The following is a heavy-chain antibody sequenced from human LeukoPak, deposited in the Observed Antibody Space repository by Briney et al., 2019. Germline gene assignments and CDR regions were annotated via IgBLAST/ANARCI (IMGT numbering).Heavy chain of an antibody. CDR3: ARGGYYYDSSGYSHLPDY. D-gene: IGHD3-22*01. V-gene: IGHV1-69*13. CDR2: IIPIVGTT. J-gene: IGHJ4*02. Sequence: SVKVSCKASVGTFSSYAFSRVRQARGQGLEWMGGIIPIVGTTNYAQMFQGRVTITADESTSTAYMELSSLRSEDTAVYYCARGGYYYDSSGYSHLPDYWGQGTLVTVSA. CDR1: VGTFSSYA.